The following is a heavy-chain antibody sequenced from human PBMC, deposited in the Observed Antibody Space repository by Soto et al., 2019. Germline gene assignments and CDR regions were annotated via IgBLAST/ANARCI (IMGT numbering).Heavy chain of an antibody. CDR3: ATRGYYDSSGYYPD. D-gene: IGHD3-22*01. Sequence: ESGGGVVQPGRSLRLSCAASGFTFSSYGMHWVRQAPGKGLEWVAVISYDGSNKYYADSVKGRFTISRDNSKNTLYLQMNSLRAEDTAVYYCATRGYYDSSGYYPDWCQGTLVTVSS. CDR2: ISYDGSNK. V-gene: IGHV3-30*03. CDR1: GFTFSSYG. J-gene: IGHJ4*02.